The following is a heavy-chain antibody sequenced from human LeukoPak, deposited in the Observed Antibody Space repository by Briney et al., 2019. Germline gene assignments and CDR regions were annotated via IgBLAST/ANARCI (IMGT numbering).Heavy chain of an antibody. V-gene: IGHV3-23*01. D-gene: IGHD3-16*01. Sequence: PGGSLRLSCAASGFTFSSYAMSWVRQAPGKGLEWVSAISSSGGSTYYADSVKGRFTISRDNSKNTLYLQMNSLRAEDTAVYYCARSNKIVLLLPLGYYGMDVWGQGTTVTVSS. J-gene: IGHJ6*02. CDR3: ARSNKIVLLLPLGYYGMDV. CDR2: ISSSGGST. CDR1: GFTFSSYA.